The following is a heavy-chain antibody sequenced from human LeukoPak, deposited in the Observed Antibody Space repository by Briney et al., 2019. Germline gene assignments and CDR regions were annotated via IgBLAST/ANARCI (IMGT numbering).Heavy chain of an antibody. Sequence: PSETLSLTCAVYGGSFSGYYWSWIRQPPGKGLEWIGEINHSGGTNYNPSLKSRVTISVDTSKNQFSLKLSSVTAADTAVYYCARGSSGWYPVSWGQGTLVTVSS. CDR2: INHSGGT. CDR1: GGSFSGYY. V-gene: IGHV4-34*01. D-gene: IGHD6-19*01. J-gene: IGHJ5*02. CDR3: ARGSSGWYPVS.